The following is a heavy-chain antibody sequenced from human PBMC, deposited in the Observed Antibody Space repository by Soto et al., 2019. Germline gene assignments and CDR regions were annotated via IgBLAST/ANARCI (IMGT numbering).Heavy chain of an antibody. J-gene: IGHJ4*02. CDR3: ARVSGYSSGWTYDY. V-gene: IGHV3-9*01. CDR2: ISWNSGSI. CDR1: GFTFDDYA. Sequence: GGSLRLSCAASGFTFDDYAMHWVRQAPGKGLEWVSGISWNSGSIGYADSAKGRFTISRDNAKNSLYLQMNSLRAEDTALYYCARVSGYSSGWTYDYWGQGTLVTVSS. D-gene: IGHD6-19*01.